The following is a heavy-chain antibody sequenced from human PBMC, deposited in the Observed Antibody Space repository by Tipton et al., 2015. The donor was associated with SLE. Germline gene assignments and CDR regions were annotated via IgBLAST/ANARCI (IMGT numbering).Heavy chain of an antibody. CDR3: ARMFSSSYDY. CDR1: GGSFSGYY. D-gene: IGHD6-13*01. J-gene: IGHJ4*02. Sequence: LSCAVYGGSFSGYYWSWIRQPPGKGLEWIGEINHSGSTNYNPSLKSRVTISVDTSKNQFSLKLSSVTAADTAVYYCARMFSSSYDYWGQGTLVTVSS. V-gene: IGHV4-34*01. CDR2: INHSGST.